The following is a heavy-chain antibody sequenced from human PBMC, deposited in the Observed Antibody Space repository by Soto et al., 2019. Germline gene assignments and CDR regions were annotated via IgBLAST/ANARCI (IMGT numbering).Heavy chain of an antibody. J-gene: IGHJ3*02. D-gene: IGHD2-15*01. CDR3: ARGRFLWVVVVAATSDAFDI. CDR2: INHSGST. V-gene: IGHV4-34*01. CDR1: GGSFSGHY. Sequence: SETLSLTCAVYGGSFSGHYWSWIRQPPGKGLEWIGEINHSGSTNYNPSLKSRVTISVDTSKNQFSLKLSSVTAADTAVYYCARGRFLWVVVVAATSDAFDIWGQGTMVNVS.